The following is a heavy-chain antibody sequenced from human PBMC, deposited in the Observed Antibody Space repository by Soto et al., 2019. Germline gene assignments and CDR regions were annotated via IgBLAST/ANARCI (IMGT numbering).Heavy chain of an antibody. CDR3: AHSIAVTSVRYYYGMDV. Sequence: QITLKESGPTLVKPTQTLTLTCTFSGFSLSTSGVGVGWIRQPPGKALEWPALIYWDDDKRYSPSLKSRLTITKDTSKNQVVLTMTNMDPVDTATYYCAHSIAVTSVRYYYGMDVWGQGTTVTVSS. CDR1: GFSLSTSGVG. V-gene: IGHV2-5*02. CDR2: IYWDDDK. D-gene: IGHD4-4*01. J-gene: IGHJ6*02.